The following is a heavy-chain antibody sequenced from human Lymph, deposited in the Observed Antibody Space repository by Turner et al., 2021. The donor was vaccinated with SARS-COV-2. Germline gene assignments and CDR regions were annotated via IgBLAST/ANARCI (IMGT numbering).Heavy chain of an antibody. D-gene: IGHD3-22*01. CDR1: GYTFSSYA. J-gene: IGHJ4*02. CDR2: ISGSGYST. CDR3: AKNEMAMIVVVITLFDY. Sequence: EVQLLESGGGLVQPGGSLRLSCAASGYTFSSYAMSWVRQAPGKGLEWVSGISGSGYSTYYADSVKGRFTISRDNSKNTLYLQMNSLRVEDTAVYYCAKNEMAMIVVVITLFDYWGQGTLVTVS. V-gene: IGHV3-23*01.